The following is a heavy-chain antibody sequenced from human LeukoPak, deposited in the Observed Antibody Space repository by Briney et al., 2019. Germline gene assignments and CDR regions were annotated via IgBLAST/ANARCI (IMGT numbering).Heavy chain of an antibody. CDR2: IIPIFGTA. D-gene: IGHD6-19*01. Sequence: SVKVSCKASGGTVSSYAISWVRQAPGQGREWMGGIIPIFGTANYAQKFQGRVTITADESTSTAYMELSSLRSEDTAVYYCARVRVKLYSSGWYSPEAYYGMDVWGQGTTVTVSS. V-gene: IGHV1-69*13. CDR3: ARVRVKLYSSGWYSPEAYYGMDV. CDR1: GGTVSSYA. J-gene: IGHJ6*02.